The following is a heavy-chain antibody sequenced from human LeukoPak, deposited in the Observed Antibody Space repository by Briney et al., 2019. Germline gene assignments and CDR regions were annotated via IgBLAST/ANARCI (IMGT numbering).Heavy chain of an antibody. V-gene: IGHV4-39*01. J-gene: IGHJ4*02. CDR3: ARLSQDTAMVTFRNMVDY. CDR2: IYYSGST. Sequence: TSETLSLTCTVSGGSISSSSYYWGWIRQPPGKGLEWIGSIYYSGSTYYNPSLKSRVTISVDTSKNQFSLKLSSVTAADTAVYYCARLSQDTAMVTFRNMVDYWGQGTLVTVSS. D-gene: IGHD5-18*01. CDR1: GGSISSSSYY.